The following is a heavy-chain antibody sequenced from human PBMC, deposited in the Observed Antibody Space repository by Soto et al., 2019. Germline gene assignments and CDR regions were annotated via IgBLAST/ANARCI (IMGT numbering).Heavy chain of an antibody. CDR3: EQGYISSLYENNWFDP. D-gene: IGHD6-13*01. CDR2: IYWDDEK. CDR1: GFSLTTSGVG. V-gene: IGHV2-5*02. J-gene: IGHJ5*02. Sequence: QITLKESGPTLVKPTQTLTLTCTFSGFSLTTSGVGVGWIRQPPGKALEGLALIYWDDEKRYRPSLKSRLTSTKDTPKNQVVLTMTNMGPVDTATYDGEQGYISSLYENNWFDPWGQGILVTVSS.